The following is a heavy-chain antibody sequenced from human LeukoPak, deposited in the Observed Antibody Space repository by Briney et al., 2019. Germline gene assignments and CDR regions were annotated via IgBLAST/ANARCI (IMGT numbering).Heavy chain of an antibody. CDR1: GGSISSYY. D-gene: IGHD4-17*01. J-gene: IGHJ5*02. CDR3: ARDDEDYGDYVSWFDP. V-gene: IGHV4-59*12. CDR2: IYYSGST. Sequence: SETLSLTCTVSGGSISSYYWSWIRQPPGKGLEWIGYIYYSGSTNYNPSLKSRVTMSVDTSKNQFFLKLSSVTAAGTAVYYCARDDEDYGDYVSWFDPWGQGTLVTVSS.